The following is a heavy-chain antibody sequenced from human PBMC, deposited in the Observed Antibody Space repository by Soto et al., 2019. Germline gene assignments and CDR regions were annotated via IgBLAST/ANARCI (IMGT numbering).Heavy chain of an antibody. CDR2: ISSSSSTI. J-gene: IGHJ6*03. V-gene: IGHV3-48*01. D-gene: IGHD2-15*01. CDR3: ARVTKALGYCSGGSCYPYYYYYMDV. Sequence: GGSLRLSCAASGFTFSSYSMNWVRQAPGKGLEWVSYISSSSSTIYYADSVKGRFTISRDNAKNSLYLQMNSLRAEDTAVYYCARVTKALGYCSGGSCYPYYYYYMDVWGKGTTVTVSS. CDR1: GFTFSSYS.